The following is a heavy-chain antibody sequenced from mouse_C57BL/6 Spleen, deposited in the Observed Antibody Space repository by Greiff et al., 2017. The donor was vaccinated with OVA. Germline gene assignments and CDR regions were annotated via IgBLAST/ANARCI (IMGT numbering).Heavy chain of an antibody. CDR1: GFTFSSYA. CDR3: ARDNGNYSYYYAMDY. J-gene: IGHJ4*01. V-gene: IGHV5-4*01. CDR2: ISDGGSYT. Sequence: EVQGVESGGGLVKPGGSLKLSCAASGFTFSSYAMSWVRQTPEKRLEWVATISDGGSYTYYPDNVKGRFTISRDNAKNNLYLQMSHLKSEDTAMYYCARDNGNYSYYYAMDYWGQGTSVTVSS. D-gene: IGHD2-1*01.